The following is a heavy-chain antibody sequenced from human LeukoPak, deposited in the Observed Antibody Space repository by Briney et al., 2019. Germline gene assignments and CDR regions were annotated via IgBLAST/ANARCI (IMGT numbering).Heavy chain of an antibody. J-gene: IGHJ4*02. V-gene: IGHV3-21*01. CDR2: ISSSSSYI. Sequence: GGSLRLSCAASGFTFSSYSMNWVRQAPGKGLEWVSSISSSSSYIYYADSVKGRFTISRDNAKNSLYLQMNSLRAEDTAVYYCAREEYSGYDLGYWGQGTLVTVSS. CDR1: GFTFSSYS. CDR3: AREEYSGYDLGY. D-gene: IGHD5-12*01.